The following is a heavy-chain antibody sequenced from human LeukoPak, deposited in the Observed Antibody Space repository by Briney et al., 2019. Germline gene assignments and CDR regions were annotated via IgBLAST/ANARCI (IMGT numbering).Heavy chain of an antibody. CDR3: ARVGDSSGYYSWGFDY. Sequence: GGSLRLSCAASGFTFSSYGMSWVRQAPGKGLVWVSRINSDGSSTSYADSVKGRFTISRDNAKNTLYLQMNSLRAEDTAVYYCARVGDSSGYYSWGFDYWGQGTLVTVSS. D-gene: IGHD3-22*01. J-gene: IGHJ4*02. CDR1: GFTFSSYG. CDR2: INSDGSST. V-gene: IGHV3-74*01.